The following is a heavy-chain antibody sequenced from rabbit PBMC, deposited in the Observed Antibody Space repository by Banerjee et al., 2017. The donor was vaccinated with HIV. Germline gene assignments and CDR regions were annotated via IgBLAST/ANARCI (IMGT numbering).Heavy chain of an antibody. Sequence: QEQLKESGGGLVQPGGSLKLSCTASGFDFSGWPISWVRQAPGEGLEYIGFIDAVDKIYYASWAKGRFTISKTSTTFDLKMTSLTAANTATYFCARMLYDDFNLWGPGTLVTVS. J-gene: IGHJ4*01. V-gene: IGHV1S25*01. CDR1: GFDFSGWP. CDR2: IDAVDKI. CDR3: ARMLYDDFNL. D-gene: IGHD2-1*01.